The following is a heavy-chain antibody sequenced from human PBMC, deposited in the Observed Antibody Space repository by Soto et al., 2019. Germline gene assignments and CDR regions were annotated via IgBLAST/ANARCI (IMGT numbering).Heavy chain of an antibody. V-gene: IGHV4-30-4*01. CDR1: GGSISSGDYY. Sequence: SETLSLTCTVSGGSISSGDYYWSWIRQPPGKGLEWIGYIYYSGGTYYNPSLKSRVTISVDTSKNQFSLKLSSVTAADTAVYYCARLVQLLQGRWFDPWGQGTPVTVSS. J-gene: IGHJ5*02. CDR3: ARLVQLLQGRWFDP. D-gene: IGHD2-15*01. CDR2: IYYSGGT.